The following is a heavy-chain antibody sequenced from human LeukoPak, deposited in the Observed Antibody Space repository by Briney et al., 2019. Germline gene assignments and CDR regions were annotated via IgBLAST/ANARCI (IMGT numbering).Heavy chain of an antibody. CDR2: IYYNGAT. V-gene: IGHV4-39*02. CDR3: AIELRGSDQVKGDC. J-gene: IGHJ4*02. CDR1: GGSISSYY. D-gene: IGHD6-19*01. Sequence: SETLSLTCTVSGGSISSYYWGWIRQPPGKGLEWIGTIYYNGATQYNPSLKSRVTISVDTSKNQFSLKLSSVTAADTAVYYCAIELRGSDQVKGDCWGQGTLVTVSS.